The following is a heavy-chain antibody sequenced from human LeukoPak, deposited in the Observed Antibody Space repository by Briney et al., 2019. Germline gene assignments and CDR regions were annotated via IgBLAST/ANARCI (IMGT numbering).Heavy chain of an antibody. CDR1: GYTFTGYY. V-gene: IGHV1-2*02. CDR3: ARDLLTGTQDAFDI. J-gene: IGHJ3*02. D-gene: IGHD1-7*01. CDR2: INPNSGGT. Sequence: ASVKVSCKASGYTFTGYYMHWVRQAPGQGLEWMGWINPNSGGTNYAQKFQGGVTMTRDTSISTAYMELSRLRSDDTAVYYCARDLLTGTQDAFDIWGQGTMVTVSS.